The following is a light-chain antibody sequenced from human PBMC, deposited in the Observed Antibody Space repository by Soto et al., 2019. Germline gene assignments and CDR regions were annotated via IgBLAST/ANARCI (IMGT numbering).Light chain of an antibody. CDR2: GVS. Sequence: EIVLTQSPGTLSLSPGERATLSCRASQTVYNNFFAWYQQKPGQAPSLLIYGVSSRATGIPDRFSGGGSGTEFTLTISRLEAEDFAVYYCQQYSGWPTTFGGGTKVEIK. CDR1: QTVYNNF. CDR3: QQYSGWPTT. V-gene: IGKV3-20*01. J-gene: IGKJ4*01.